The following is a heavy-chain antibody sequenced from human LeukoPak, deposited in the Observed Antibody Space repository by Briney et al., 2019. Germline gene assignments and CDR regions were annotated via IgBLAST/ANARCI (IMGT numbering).Heavy chain of an antibody. Sequence: GGSLRLSCAGSGFTFSSSAMSWVRLAPGKGPEWVSAISGSGDSTYYTDSLKGRFTISRDNSKNTVYLQMNSLRAEDTAIYYCAKQLGYCSGGSCYFAYWGRGTLVTVSS. CDR3: AKQLGYCSGGSCYFAY. CDR1: GFTFSSSA. V-gene: IGHV3-23*01. D-gene: IGHD2-15*01. J-gene: IGHJ4*03. CDR2: ISGSGDST.